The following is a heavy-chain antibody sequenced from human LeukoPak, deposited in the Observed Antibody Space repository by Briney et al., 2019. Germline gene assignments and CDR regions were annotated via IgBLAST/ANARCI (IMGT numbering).Heavy chain of an antibody. CDR1: GYSISSGYY. CDR2: IYTSGST. J-gene: IGHJ4*02. V-gene: IGHV4-61*02. D-gene: IGHD6-19*01. CDR3: ATAGVSSGWDYYFDY. Sequence: TSETLSLTCAVSGYSISSGYYWSWIRQPAGKGLEWIGRIYTSGSTNYNPSLKSRVTISVDTSKNQFSLKLSSVTAADTAVYYCATAGVSSGWDYYFDYWGQGTLVTVSS.